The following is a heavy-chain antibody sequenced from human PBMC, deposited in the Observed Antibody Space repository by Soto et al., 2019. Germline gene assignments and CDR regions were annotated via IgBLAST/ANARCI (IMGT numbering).Heavy chain of an antibody. J-gene: IGHJ5*02. CDR1: GGSISSGGYY. D-gene: IGHD3-22*01. CDR2: IYYSGST. Sequence: LSLTCTVSGGSISSGGYYWSWIRQHPGKGLEWIGYIYYSGSTYYNPSLKSRVTISVDTSKNQFSLKLSSVTAADTAVYYCARLEYDSSGLCGWFDPWGQGTLVTVSS. V-gene: IGHV4-31*03. CDR3: ARLEYDSSGLCGWFDP.